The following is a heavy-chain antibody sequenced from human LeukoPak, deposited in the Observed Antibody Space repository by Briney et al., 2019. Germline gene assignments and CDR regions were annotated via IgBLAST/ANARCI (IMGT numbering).Heavy chain of an antibody. V-gene: IGHV3-23*01. J-gene: IGHJ4*02. CDR1: GFTFSSYA. CDR2: ISGSGGST. D-gene: IGHD2-8*01. CDR3: ASGRLVVMVYAIDY. Sequence: GGSLRLSCAASGFTFSSYAMSWVRQAPGKGLEWVSAISGSGGSTYYADSVKGRFTISRDNSKNTLYLQMNSLRAEDTAVYYCASGRLVVMVYAIDYWGQGTLVTVSS.